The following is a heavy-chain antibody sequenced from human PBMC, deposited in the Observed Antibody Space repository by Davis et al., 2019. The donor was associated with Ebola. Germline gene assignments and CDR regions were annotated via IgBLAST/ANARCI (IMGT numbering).Heavy chain of an antibody. CDR2: IKQDGSEK. CDR3: ARDTYYYGMDV. Sequence: GESLKISCAASGFTFSSDWMGWVRQAPGKGLEWVANIKQDGSEKYYVDSVKGRFTISRDNAKNSLYLQMNSLRAEDTAVYYCARDTYYYGMDVWGQGTTVTVSS. V-gene: IGHV3-7*01. J-gene: IGHJ6*02. CDR1: GFTFSSDW.